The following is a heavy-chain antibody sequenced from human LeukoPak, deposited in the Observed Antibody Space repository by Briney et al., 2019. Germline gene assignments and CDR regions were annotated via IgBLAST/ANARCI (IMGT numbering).Heavy chain of an antibody. CDR3: AKADYDSNYYFDS. V-gene: IGHV3-23*01. J-gene: IGHJ4*02. CDR2: ISGSGGST. CDR1: RFTFSSHA. D-gene: IGHD4-17*01. Sequence: AGGSLRLSCAASRFTFSSHAMTWVRQAPGKGLEWVSIISGSGGSTYYADSVKGRFTISRDNSKNTLYLQMNSLRGDDTAVYYCAKADYDSNYYFDSWGQGTPVTVSS.